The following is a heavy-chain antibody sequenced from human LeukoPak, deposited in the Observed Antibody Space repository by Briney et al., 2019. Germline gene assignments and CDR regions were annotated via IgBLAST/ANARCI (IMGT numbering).Heavy chain of an antibody. CDR3: ARVRSGYYFDY. D-gene: IGHD3-3*01. Sequence: GGSLRLSCSASGFTFGSCAMHWVRQAPGKGLEYVSAISNNGYNTYYADSVKGRFTISRDNAKNSLYLQMNSLRDEDTAVYYCARVRSGYYFDYWGQGTLVTVSS. CDR1: GFTFGSCA. CDR2: ISNNGYNT. J-gene: IGHJ4*02. V-gene: IGHV3-64*04.